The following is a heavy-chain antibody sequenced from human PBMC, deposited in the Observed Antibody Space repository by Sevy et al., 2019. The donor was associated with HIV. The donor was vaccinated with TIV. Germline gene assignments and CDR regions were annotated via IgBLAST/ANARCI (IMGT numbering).Heavy chain of an antibody. CDR1: GFTFSNAW. CDR3: TTALYYYDSSGYSPDFDY. J-gene: IGHJ4*02. CDR2: IKSKTDGGTT. D-gene: IGHD3-22*01. V-gene: IGHV3-15*01. Sequence: GGSLRLSCAASGFTFSNAWMSWVRQAPGKGLEWVGRIKSKTDGGTTDYAAPVKGRFTISRDDSKNTLYLQMNSLKTEDTAVYYCTTALYYYDSSGYSPDFDYWGQGTLVTVSS.